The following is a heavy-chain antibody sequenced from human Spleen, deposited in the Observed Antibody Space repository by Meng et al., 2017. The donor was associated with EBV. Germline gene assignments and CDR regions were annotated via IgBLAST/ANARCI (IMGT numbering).Heavy chain of an antibody. J-gene: IGHJ4*02. CDR2: IYNSGST. Sequence: LQCSGPGLVKHSARLALTCVVCGDAIESRDWWTWLCQPPGKELEWIGEIYNSGSTNYTPSLKSRVTISVDKSKNQFSLKLSSVTAADTAVYYCARVYVDTGFDYWGQGTLVTVSS. V-gene: IGHV4/OR15-8*01. D-gene: IGHD5-18*01. CDR1: GDAIESRDW. CDR3: ARVYVDTGFDY.